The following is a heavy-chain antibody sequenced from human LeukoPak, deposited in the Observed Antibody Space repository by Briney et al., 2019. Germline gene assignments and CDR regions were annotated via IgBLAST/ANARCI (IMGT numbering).Heavy chain of an antibody. Sequence: SETLSLTCAVYGGSFSGYYWSWIRQPPGKGLEWIGEINHSGSTNSNPSLKSRVTISVDTSKNQFSLKLSSVTAADTAVYYCARVLYGDYDYWGQGTLVTVSS. D-gene: IGHD4-17*01. CDR3: ARVLYGDYDY. CDR2: INHSGST. J-gene: IGHJ4*02. CDR1: GGSFSGYY. V-gene: IGHV4-34*01.